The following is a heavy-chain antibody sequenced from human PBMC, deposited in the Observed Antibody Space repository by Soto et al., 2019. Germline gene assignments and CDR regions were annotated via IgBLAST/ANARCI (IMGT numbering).Heavy chain of an antibody. D-gene: IGHD2-2*01. CDR2: INLNGDTI. J-gene: IGHJ4*02. Sequence: TGGSLRLSCAASGFTFSNYAMNWVRQAPGKGLEWVSLINLNGDTIYNADSVKGRFTISRDNSMNTAFLQMNSLRAEDTALYYCAKGYCISTSCSFDYWGQGTLVTLSS. V-gene: IGHV3-23*01. CDR1: GFTFSNYA. CDR3: AKGYCISTSCSFDY.